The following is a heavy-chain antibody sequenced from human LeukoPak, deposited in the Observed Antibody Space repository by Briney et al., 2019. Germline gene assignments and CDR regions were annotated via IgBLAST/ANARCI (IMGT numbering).Heavy chain of an antibody. CDR1: GYTFTSYD. D-gene: IGHD3-9*01. CDR3: ARTLSPYYDILTGYYHSFDY. CDR2: MNPNSGNT. Sequence: ASVKVSCKASGYTFTSYDINWVRQATGQGLEWMGWMNPNSGNTGYAQKFQGRVTMTRNTSISTAYMELSRLRSDETAVYYCARTLSPYYDILTGYYHSFDYWGQGTLVTVSS. V-gene: IGHV1-8*01. J-gene: IGHJ4*02.